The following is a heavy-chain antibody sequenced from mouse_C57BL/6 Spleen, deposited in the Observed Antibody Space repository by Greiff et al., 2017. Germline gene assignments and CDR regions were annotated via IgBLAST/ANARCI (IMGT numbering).Heavy chain of an antibody. CDR1: GFSLTSYG. CDR3: ARNGGVGYYDYDLYAMDY. D-gene: IGHD2-4*01. CDR2: IWSGGST. V-gene: IGHV2-2*01. J-gene: IGHJ4*01. Sequence: QVQLKESGPGLVQPSQSLSITCTVSGFSLTSYGVHWVRQSPGKGLEWLGVIWSGGSTDYNAAFISRLSISKDNSKSQVFFKMNSLQADDTAIYYCARNGGVGYYDYDLYAMDYWGQGTSVTVSS.